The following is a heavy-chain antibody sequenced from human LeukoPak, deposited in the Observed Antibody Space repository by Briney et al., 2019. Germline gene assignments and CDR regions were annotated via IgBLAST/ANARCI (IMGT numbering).Heavy chain of an antibody. CDR2: ISGGTT. V-gene: IGHV3-49*03. J-gene: IGHJ4*02. CDR3: SRGSGWLSVY. Sequence: GGSLRLSCTASGFTFGDYLMSWFRQAPGKGLEWIGFISGGTTEYAASVKGRFTISRDDSTSIAYLQMKSLTTEDTAVYYCSRGSGWLSVYWGQGTLVTVSS. D-gene: IGHD6-19*01. CDR1: GFTFGDYL.